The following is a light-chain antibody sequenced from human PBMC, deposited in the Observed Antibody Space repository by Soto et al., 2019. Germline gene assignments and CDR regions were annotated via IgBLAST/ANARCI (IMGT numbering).Light chain of an antibody. CDR3: QQSYSGLT. CDR2: VAS. CDR1: QSIGSY. Sequence: DIQMTQSPSSLSASLGDRVAITCRASQSIGSYLSWYQQKPGKAPKLLIYVASSLQTGVPSRFSGSGSGTDFTLTISSLKPADFATYYCQQSYSGLTFGGGTKVDIK. V-gene: IGKV1-39*01. J-gene: IGKJ4*01.